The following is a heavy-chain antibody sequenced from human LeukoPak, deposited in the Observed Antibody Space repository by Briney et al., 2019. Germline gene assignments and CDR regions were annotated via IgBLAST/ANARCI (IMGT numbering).Heavy chain of an antibody. CDR3: ARWGYFDSSTYFVVEY. Sequence: SETLSLTCAVSGGSISRYYWNWIRQPPGERLEWIGWIHYSGSTASNPSLESRVTMSVDTSKNHISLKMTSVTAADTATYYCARWGYFDSSTYFVVEYWGQGVLVTVSS. CDR1: GGSISRYY. CDR2: IHYSGST. J-gene: IGHJ4*02. V-gene: IGHV4-59*01. D-gene: IGHD3-22*01.